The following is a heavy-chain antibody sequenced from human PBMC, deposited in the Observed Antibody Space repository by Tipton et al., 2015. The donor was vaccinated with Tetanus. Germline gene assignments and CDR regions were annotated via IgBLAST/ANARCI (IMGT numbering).Heavy chain of an antibody. CDR2: IFHSGSP. CDR3: ARLFNWGSGYFFFDL. D-gene: IGHD7-27*01. J-gene: IGHJ2*01. V-gene: IGHV4-30-2*01. Sequence: LRLSCDVSGASISSAAWTWIRQPSGKGLEWIGHIFHSGSPNYNPSLKSRVSMSVDKSRKEVSLKLQSVTAADTAVYFCARLFNWGSGYFFFDLWGRGTLVTVSS. CDR1: GASISSAA.